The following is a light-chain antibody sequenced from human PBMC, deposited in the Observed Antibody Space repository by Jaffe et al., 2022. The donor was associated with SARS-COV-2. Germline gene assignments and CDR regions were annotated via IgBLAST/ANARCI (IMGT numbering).Light chain of an antibody. CDR3: QVWDSSSDHVV. CDR1: NIGSKS. J-gene: IGLJ2*01. Sequence: SYVLTQAPSVSVAPGETASIPCGGTNIGSKSVHWYQQKPGQAPVLVISYDLDRPSGIPERFSGSNSGNTATLTISRVEAGDEADYYCQVWDSSSDHVVFGGGTKLTVL. CDR2: YDL. V-gene: IGLV3-21*04.